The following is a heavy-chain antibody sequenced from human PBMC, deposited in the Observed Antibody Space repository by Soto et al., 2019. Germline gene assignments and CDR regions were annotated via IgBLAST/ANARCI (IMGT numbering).Heavy chain of an antibody. CDR3: ATGIPYYLDY. Sequence: SVKVSCNVSGYTLTELSMHCVRQAPGKGLEWMGGFDPEDGETIYAQKFQGRVTMTEDTSTDTAYMELSSLRSEETAVYYCATGIPYYLDYWGQGTLVTVSS. CDR2: FDPEDGET. D-gene: IGHD1-1*01. CDR1: GYTLTELS. V-gene: IGHV1-24*01. J-gene: IGHJ4*02.